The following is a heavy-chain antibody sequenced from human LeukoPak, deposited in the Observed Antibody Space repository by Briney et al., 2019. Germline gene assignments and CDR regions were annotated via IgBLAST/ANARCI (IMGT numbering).Heavy chain of an antibody. J-gene: IGHJ4*02. CDR2: IYYSGST. Sequence: SETLSLTCTVSGGSISSYYWSWIRQPPGKGLEWIGYIYYSGSTYYNPSLKSRVTISVDTSKNQFSLKLSSVTAADTAVYYCASQSRRYSGYDPLTYFDYWGQGTLVTVSS. CDR3: ASQSRRYSGYDPLTYFDY. D-gene: IGHD5-12*01. CDR1: GGSISSYY. V-gene: IGHV4-59*08.